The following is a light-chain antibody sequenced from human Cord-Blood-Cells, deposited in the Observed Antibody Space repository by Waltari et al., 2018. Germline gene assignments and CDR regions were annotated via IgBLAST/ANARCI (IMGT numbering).Light chain of an antibody. V-gene: IGKV1-39*01. Sequence: DIQMTQYPSSLSASVGDRVTITCRASQSLSSYLNWYQQKPGKAPKLLIYAASSLQSGVPSRFSGSGSETDFTLTISSLQPEDFATYYCQQSYSTPLTFGGGTKVEIK. CDR3: QQSYSTPLT. CDR2: AAS. J-gene: IGKJ4*01. CDR1: QSLSSY.